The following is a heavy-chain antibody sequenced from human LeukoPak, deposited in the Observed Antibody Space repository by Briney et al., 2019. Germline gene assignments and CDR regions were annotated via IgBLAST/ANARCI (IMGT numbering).Heavy chain of an antibody. Sequence: SETLSLTCAVYGGSFSGYYWSWIRQPPGKGLEWTGEINHSGSTNYNPSLKSRVTISVDTSKNQFSLKLSFVTAADTAVYYCAREHRVRFDPWGQGTLVTVSS. J-gene: IGHJ5*02. CDR2: INHSGST. V-gene: IGHV4-34*01. CDR1: GGSFSGYY. CDR3: AREHRVRFDP. D-gene: IGHD1-14*01.